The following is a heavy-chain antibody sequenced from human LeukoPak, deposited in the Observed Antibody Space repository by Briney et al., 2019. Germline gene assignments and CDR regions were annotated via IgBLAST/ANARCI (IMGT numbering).Heavy chain of an antibody. CDR2: IYYTGIT. CDR3: ARGRGSGLVLDY. V-gene: IGHV4-30-4*01. D-gene: IGHD2-8*01. CDR1: GGSISSGEKY. Sequence: PWQTLTLSCTGSGGSISSGEKYWSWIRQPPGKGLEWIGYIYYTGITNYNPSLKSRVTISVDTSHNQFSLKLSSVIAADTAVYYCARGRGSGLVLDYWGQGTLVTVSS. J-gene: IGHJ4*02.